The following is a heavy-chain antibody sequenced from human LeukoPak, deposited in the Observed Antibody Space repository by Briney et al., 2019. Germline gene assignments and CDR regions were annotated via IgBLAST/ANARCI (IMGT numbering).Heavy chain of an antibody. J-gene: IGHJ4*02. CDR3: ARGFAVVVVPAPYFFDY. Sequence: SETLSLTCAVSGGSFSGYYWSWIRQPPGKGLEWIWEINHSGSTNYNPSLKSRVTISVDTSKNQFSLKLSSVTAADTAVYYCARGFAVVVVPAPYFFDYWGQGTLVTVSS. D-gene: IGHD2-15*01. CDR1: GGSFSGYY. V-gene: IGHV4-34*01. CDR2: INHSGST.